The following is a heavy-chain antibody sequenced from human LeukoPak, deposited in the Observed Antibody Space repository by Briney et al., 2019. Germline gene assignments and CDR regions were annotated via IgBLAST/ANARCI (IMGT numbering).Heavy chain of an antibody. J-gene: IGHJ4*02. CDR1: GYTFMRYD. Sequence: ASVKVSCKAYGYTFMRYDSNKVRQATGQGLEWMGWMNPNSGNTGYAQKFQGRVTMTRNTSISTAYMELSSLRSEDTAVYYCARVDSSGWYPSDYWGQGTLVTVSS. CDR2: MNPNSGNT. CDR3: ARVDSSGWYPSDY. D-gene: IGHD6-19*01. V-gene: IGHV1-8*01.